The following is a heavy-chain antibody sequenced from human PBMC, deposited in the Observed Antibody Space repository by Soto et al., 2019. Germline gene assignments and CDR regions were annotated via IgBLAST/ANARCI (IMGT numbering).Heavy chain of an antibody. CDR1: GGSVSSGSYY. D-gene: IGHD3-22*01. J-gene: IGHJ4*02. CDR3: ARAQSEHDSSGYLEY. CDR2: IYYSGST. V-gene: IGHV4-61*01. Sequence: QVQLQESGPGLVKPSETLSLTCTVSGGSVSSGSYYWSWIRQPPGKGLEWIGYIYYSGSTNYNPSLQRRVTLSGDTSKNHVSLKLSSLTGADTAVDYCARAQSEHDSSGYLEYWGQGTLVTVSS.